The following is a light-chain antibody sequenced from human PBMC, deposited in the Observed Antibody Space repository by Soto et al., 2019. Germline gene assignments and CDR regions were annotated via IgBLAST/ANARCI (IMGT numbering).Light chain of an antibody. J-gene: IGKJ3*01. Sequence: LSRGERATLSYRASQVVGGTYLAWFQQKPGQAPRLLIYGASSRATGIPDRFSGSGSGTDFTLTINRLEFEDFAVYYCQQYGTSPFTFGPGTKVDIK. CDR3: QQYGTSPFT. CDR2: GAS. V-gene: IGKV3-20*01. CDR1: QVVGGTY.